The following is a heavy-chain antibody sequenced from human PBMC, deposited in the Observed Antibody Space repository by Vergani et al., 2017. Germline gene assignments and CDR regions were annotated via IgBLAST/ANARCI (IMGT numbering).Heavy chain of an antibody. CDR2: INHSGST. CDR1: GGSFSGYY. D-gene: IGHD5-18*01. J-gene: IGHJ6*02. Sequence: QVQLQQWGAGLLKPSETLSLTCAVYGGSFSGYYWSWIRQPPGKGLGWSGEINHSGSTNYNPSLKSRVTISVDTSKNQFSLKLSSVTAADTAVYYCARAQKRGYSYGYPYYYYGMDVWGQGTTVTVSS. V-gene: IGHV4-34*01. CDR3: ARAQKRGYSYGYPYYYYGMDV.